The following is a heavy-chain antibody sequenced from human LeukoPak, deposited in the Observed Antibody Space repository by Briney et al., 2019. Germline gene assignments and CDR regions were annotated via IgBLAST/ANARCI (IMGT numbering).Heavy chain of an antibody. Sequence: ASVKVSCKASGHTLTSYDINWVRQATGQGLEWMGWMNPNSGNTGYAQKFQDRVTMTRNTSISTAYMELSSLRSEDTAVYYCARGRRDSRQFDYWGQGTLVTVSS. CDR1: GHTLTSYD. CDR2: MNPNSGNT. CDR3: ARGRRDSRQFDY. V-gene: IGHV1-8*01. J-gene: IGHJ4*02. D-gene: IGHD3-10*01.